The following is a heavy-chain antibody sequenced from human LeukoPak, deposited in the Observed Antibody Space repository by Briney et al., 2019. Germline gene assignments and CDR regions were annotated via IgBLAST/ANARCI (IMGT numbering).Heavy chain of an antibody. CDR1: GYTFTGYY. V-gene: IGHV1-2*02. J-gene: IGHJ5*02. CDR3: ARGGCSSTSCYWFDP. Sequence: ASVKVSCKASGYTFTGYYMHWVRQAPGQGLEWMGWINPNSGGTNYAQKFQDRVTMTRDTSINTAYMELTRLRSDDTAVYYRARGGCSSTSCYWFDPWGQGTLVTVSS. CDR2: INPNSGGT. D-gene: IGHD2-2*01.